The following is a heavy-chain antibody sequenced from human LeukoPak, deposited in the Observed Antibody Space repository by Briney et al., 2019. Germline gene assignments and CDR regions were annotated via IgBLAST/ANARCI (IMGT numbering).Heavy chain of an antibody. J-gene: IGHJ4*02. V-gene: IGHV3-74*01. CDR3: ARDINGDYSY. D-gene: IGHD4-17*01. Sequence: GGSLRLSCAASGFTFSSYWIHWVRQAPGKGLMWVSRINSDGSSTTYADSVKGRFTISRDNTKNTLYLQMDSLRAEDTAVYYCARDINGDYSYWGQGTLVTVSS. CDR1: GFTFSSYW. CDR2: INSDGSST.